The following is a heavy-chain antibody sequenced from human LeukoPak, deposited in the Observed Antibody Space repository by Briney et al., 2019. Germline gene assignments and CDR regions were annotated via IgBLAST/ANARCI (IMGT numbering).Heavy chain of an antibody. CDR2: IRSSGDTI. V-gene: IGHV3-48*04. CDR1: GFTFSDYS. Sequence: PGGSLRLSCAVPGFTFSDYSINWVRQAPGKGLEWVSYIRSSGDTIDYADSVKGRFTISRDNTKNSVYLQMNSLRAEDTAVYYCAARFDYWGQGTLVTVSS. J-gene: IGHJ4*02. CDR3: AARFDY.